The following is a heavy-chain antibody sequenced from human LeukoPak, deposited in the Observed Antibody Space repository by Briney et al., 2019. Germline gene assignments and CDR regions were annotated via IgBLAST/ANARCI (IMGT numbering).Heavy chain of an antibody. Sequence: PSETLSLTCTVSLDSTTSNFWSWVRQPPGKGLEWIGEIHRSGSPNYNPSLQSRVTISVDTSKNQLSLKLTSVTAADTAVYYCARELGATVVNYGMDVWGQGTTVTVSS. CDR3: ARELGATVVNYGMDV. D-gene: IGHD4-23*01. J-gene: IGHJ6*02. CDR2: IHRSGSP. V-gene: IGHV4-59*01. CDR1: LDSTTSNF.